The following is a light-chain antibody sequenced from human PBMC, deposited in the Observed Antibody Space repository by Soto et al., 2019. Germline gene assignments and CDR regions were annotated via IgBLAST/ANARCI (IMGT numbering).Light chain of an antibody. J-gene: IGLJ1*01. CDR3: QSYDSSLSGSDV. CDR2: RND. V-gene: IGLV1-47*01. Sequence: QSVLTQPPSASGTPGQRVTISCSGSSSNVGVNFVYWYQHLPGTAPKLLIYRNDQRPSGVPDRFSGSKSGTSSSLAISGLRYEDEADYYCQSYDSSLSGSDVFGTGTKVTV. CDR1: SSNVGVNF.